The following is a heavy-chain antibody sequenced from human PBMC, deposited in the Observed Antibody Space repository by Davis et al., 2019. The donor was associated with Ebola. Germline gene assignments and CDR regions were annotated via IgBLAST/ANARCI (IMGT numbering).Heavy chain of an antibody. J-gene: IGHJ4*02. CDR3: AKERKVANRYFDY. D-gene: IGHD1-14*01. Sequence: LKISCAASGFTFSSYGMHWVRQAPGKGLEWVAVIWYDGSNKYYADSVKGRFTISRDNSKNTLYLQMNSLRAEDTAVYYCAKERKVANRYFDYWGQGTLVTVSS. CDR1: GFTFSSYG. V-gene: IGHV3-33*06. CDR2: IWYDGSNK.